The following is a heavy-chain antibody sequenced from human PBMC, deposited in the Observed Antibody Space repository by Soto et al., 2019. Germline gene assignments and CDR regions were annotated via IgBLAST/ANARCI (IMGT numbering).Heavy chain of an antibody. D-gene: IGHD3-16*01. CDR1: GFTFSSFV. CDR3: ARRVGAVDY. J-gene: IGHJ4*02. V-gene: IGHV3-33*01. Sequence: QVQLVESGGGGVQPGRSLRLSCATSGFTFSSFVMHWVRQAPGKGLEWVAVIYHDGSNKYYADSVKGRFTISRDNSKSTLYLQMNSLRAEDTAVYYCARRVGAVDYWGKGTLVTVSS. CDR2: IYHDGSNK.